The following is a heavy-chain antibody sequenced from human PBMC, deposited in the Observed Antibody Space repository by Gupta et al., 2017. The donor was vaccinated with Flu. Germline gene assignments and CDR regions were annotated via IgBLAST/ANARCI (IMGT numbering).Heavy chain of an antibody. V-gene: IGHV3-9*01. Sequence: EVQLVESGGGLVQPGRSLRLSCAASGFTFNDYAMHWVRQIPGRGLEWVSGISLDSKNTGYAGSVKGRFTISRDNAKNSLYLQMNSLRTEDTALYYCAKASPKEETSGFYRFLDYWGQGILVTVSS. J-gene: IGHJ4*02. CDR2: ISLDSKNT. CDR3: AKASPKEETSGFYRFLDY. D-gene: IGHD3-3*01. CDR1: GFTFNDYA.